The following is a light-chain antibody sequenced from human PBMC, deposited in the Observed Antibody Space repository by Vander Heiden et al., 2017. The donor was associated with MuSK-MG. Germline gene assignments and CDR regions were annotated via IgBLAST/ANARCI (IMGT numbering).Light chain of an antibody. CDR3: MQALQTPNT. CDR1: QSLLHSNGYNY. Sequence: DIVMTQSPLSLPVTPGEPASISCRSSQSLLHSNGYNYLVWYLQKPGQSPQLLIYLGSTRASGVPDRFSGSGSGTDFTLEISRVEAEDVGVYYCMQALQTPNTFGHGTRLEIK. J-gene: IGKJ5*01. V-gene: IGKV2-28*01. CDR2: LGS.